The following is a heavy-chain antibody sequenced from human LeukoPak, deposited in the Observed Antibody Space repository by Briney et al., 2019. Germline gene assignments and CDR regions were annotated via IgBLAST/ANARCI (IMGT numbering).Heavy chain of an antibody. Sequence: GGSLRLSCAASGFTFSSYEMNWVRQAPGKGLEWVSYISSTGSTIYYADSVKGRFTISRDNAKNSLYLLMNSLRVEDTAVYYCARDLAAFDPWGQGTLVTVSS. CDR2: ISSTGSTI. CDR1: GFTFSSYE. V-gene: IGHV3-48*03. D-gene: IGHD2-15*01. J-gene: IGHJ5*02. CDR3: ARDLAAFDP.